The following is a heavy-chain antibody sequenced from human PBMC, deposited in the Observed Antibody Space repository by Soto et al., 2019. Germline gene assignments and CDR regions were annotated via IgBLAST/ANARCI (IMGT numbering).Heavy chain of an antibody. J-gene: IGHJ4*02. Sequence: ASVKVSCKASGYTFTGYYMHWVRQAPGQGLEWMGWINPNSGGTNYAQKFQGRVTMTRDTSISTAYMELSRLRSDDTAVYYCARDKVPXYYDSSGYYYPYYYFDYWGQGTLVTVSS. CDR3: ARDKVPXYYDSSGYYYPYYYFDY. CDR1: GYTFTGYY. V-gene: IGHV1-2*02. CDR2: INPNSGGT. D-gene: IGHD3-22*01.